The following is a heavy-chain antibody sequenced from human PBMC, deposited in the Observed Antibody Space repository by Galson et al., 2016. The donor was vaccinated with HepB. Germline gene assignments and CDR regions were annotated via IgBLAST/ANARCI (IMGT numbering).Heavy chain of an antibody. D-gene: IGHD1-14*01. CDR3: AKAHHPLNYYFYYMDV. V-gene: IGHV3-23*01. CDR1: GFSFSTSG. Sequence: SLRLSCAASGFSFSTSGMSWVRQTPGRGLEWVSGITGSGGTTHYADSVKGRFTISRDNSKNTVYLQMHNLRAEDTAVYFCAKAHHPLNYYFYYMDVWGKGTTVTVSS. J-gene: IGHJ6*03. CDR2: ITGSGGTT.